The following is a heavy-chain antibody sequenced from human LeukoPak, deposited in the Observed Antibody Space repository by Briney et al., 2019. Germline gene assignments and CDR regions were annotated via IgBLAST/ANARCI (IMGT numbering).Heavy chain of an antibody. CDR3: ARARLRYCSSTSCYDWFDP. D-gene: IGHD2-2*01. CDR1: GYTFTSYG. Sequence: ASVKVSCKASGYTFTSYGISWVRQAPGQGLEWMGWISAYNGNTNYAQKLQGRVTMTTDTSTSTAYMELRSLRSDDTAEYYCARARLRYCSSTSCYDWFDPWGQGTLVTVSS. J-gene: IGHJ5*02. CDR2: ISAYNGNT. V-gene: IGHV1-18*01.